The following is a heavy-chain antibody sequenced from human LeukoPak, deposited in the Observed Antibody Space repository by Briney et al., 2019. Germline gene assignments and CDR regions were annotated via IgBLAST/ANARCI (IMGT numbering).Heavy chain of an antibody. CDR3: ARDANYYDSSGYADYYGMDV. V-gene: IGHV3-48*01. D-gene: IGHD3-22*01. Sequence: GGSLRLSCAASGFTFSSYSMNWVRQAPGKGLEWVSYISSSSSTIYYADSVKGRFTISRDNAKNSLYLQMNSLRAEDTAVYYCARDANYYDSSGYADYYGMDVWGQGTTVTVSS. J-gene: IGHJ6*02. CDR2: ISSSSSTI. CDR1: GFTFSSYS.